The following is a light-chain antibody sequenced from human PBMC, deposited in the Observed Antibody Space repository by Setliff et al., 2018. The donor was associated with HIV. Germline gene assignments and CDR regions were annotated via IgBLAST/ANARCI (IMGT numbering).Light chain of an antibody. V-gene: IGLV2-23*02. CDR1: SSAVGGDNY. Sequence: QSVLTQPASVSGSPGQSITISCTGTSSAVGGDNYVSWYQQHPGKAPKLMIYYVTKRPSGVSNRFSGSKSGNTASLTISGLQAEDEADYYCCSYAGSSTPYVFGTGTKATVL. CDR2: YVT. CDR3: CSYAGSSTPYV. J-gene: IGLJ1*01.